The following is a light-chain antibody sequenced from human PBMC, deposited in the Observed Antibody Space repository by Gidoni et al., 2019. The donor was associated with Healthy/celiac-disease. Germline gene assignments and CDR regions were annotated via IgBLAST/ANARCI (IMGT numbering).Light chain of an antibody. CDR2: AAS. V-gene: IGKV1-9*01. Sequence: IQLTQSPSFLSASVGDRVTITCWASQGISSYLAWYQQKPGKAPKLLIYAASTLQSGVPSRFSGSGSGTEFTLTISSLQPEDFATYYCQQLNSYPITFXXXTRLEIK. CDR1: QGISSY. CDR3: QQLNSYPIT. J-gene: IGKJ5*01.